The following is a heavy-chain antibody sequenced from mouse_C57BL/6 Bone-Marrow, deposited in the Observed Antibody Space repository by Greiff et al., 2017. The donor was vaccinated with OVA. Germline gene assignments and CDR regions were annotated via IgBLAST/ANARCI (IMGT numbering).Heavy chain of an antibody. V-gene: IGHV1-62-2*01. J-gene: IGHJ3*01. Sequence: QVQLQQSGAELVKPGASVQLSCKASGYTFTEYTIHWVKQRSGQGLEWIGWFYPGSGSIKYNEKFKDKATLTADKSSSTAYMELSRLTSEDSAVDFGARNEDGYGGFAYWGQGTLVTVSA. CDR1: GYTFTEYT. CDR3: ARNEDGYGGFAY. D-gene: IGHD2-2*01. CDR2: FYPGSGSI.